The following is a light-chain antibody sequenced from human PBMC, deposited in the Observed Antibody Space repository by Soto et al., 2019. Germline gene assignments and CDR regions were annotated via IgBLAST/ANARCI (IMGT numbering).Light chain of an antibody. V-gene: IGLV2-14*03. CDR2: GVT. Sequence: QSALTQPASMSGSPGQSITISCTGTSGDVGFYDFVSWYQQQPGKVPRLIIYGVTKRPSGVSHRFSGSTSGNTATLTISGLQVEDEADYSCASYTGRSTYVFGGGTKLTVL. J-gene: IGLJ3*02. CDR3: ASYTGRSTYV. CDR1: SGDVGFYDF.